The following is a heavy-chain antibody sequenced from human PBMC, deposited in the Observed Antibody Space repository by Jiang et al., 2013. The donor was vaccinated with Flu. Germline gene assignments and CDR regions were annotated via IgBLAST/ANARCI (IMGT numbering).Heavy chain of an antibody. D-gene: IGHD3-22*01. CDR2: IYYSGST. CDR3: ARGVYYDSSGSYYFDY. CDR1: GGSISSGGYY. J-gene: IGHJ4*02. Sequence: GLVKPSQTLSLTCTVSGGSISSGGYYWSWIRQHPGKGLEWIGYIYYSGSTYYNPSLKSRVTISVDTSKNQFSLKLSSVTAADTAVYYCARGVYYDSSGSYYFDYWGQGTLVTVSS. V-gene: IGHV4-31*03.